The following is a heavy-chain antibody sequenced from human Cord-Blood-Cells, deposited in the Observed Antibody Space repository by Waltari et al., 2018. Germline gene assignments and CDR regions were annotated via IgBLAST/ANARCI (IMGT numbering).Heavy chain of an antibody. CDR2: IYYSGST. V-gene: IGHV4-39*07. D-gene: IGHD4-17*01. J-gene: IGHJ3*02. Sequence: QLQLQESGPGLVKPSETLSLTCTVSGGSISSSSYYWGWIRQPPGKGLEWIGSIYYSGSTYYTPSLKSRVTISVDTSKNQFSLKLSSVTTADTAVYYCARLYGDYGAFDIWGQGTMVTVSS. CDR3: ARLYGDYGAFDI. CDR1: GGSISSSSYY.